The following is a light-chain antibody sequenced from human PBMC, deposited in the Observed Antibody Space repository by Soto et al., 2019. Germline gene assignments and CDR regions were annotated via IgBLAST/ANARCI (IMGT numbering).Light chain of an antibody. CDR3: QQYYSFPLT. CDR1: QGISSY. CDR2: AAS. J-gene: IGKJ4*01. V-gene: IGKV1-8*01. Sequence: AIQMTQSPSSLSASVGDRVTITCRASQGISSYLAWHQQKPGKAPELLIYAASTLQSGVPSRFSGSGSRTDFTLTISCLQSEDFATYYCQQYYSFPLTFGGGGKGDIK.